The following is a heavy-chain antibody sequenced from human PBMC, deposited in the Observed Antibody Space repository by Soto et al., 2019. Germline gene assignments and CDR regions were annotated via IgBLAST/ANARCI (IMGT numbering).Heavy chain of an antibody. CDR2: TYYRSKWYY. V-gene: IGHV6-1*01. CDR1: GDSVSSNSAA. CDR3: ARIHSSSSSEMDV. Sequence: SQTLSLTCAISGDSVSSNSAAWNWIRQSPSRGLEWLGRTYYRSKWYYGYAVSVKSRITINPDTSKNQFSLQLNSVTPEDTAVYYCARIHSSSSSEMDVWGQVTKVTVSS. D-gene: IGHD6-6*01. J-gene: IGHJ6*02.